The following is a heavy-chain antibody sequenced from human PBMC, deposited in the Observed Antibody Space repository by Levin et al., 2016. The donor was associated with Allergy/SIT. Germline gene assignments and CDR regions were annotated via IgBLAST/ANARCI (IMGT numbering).Heavy chain of an antibody. CDR1: GFTFSSYA. J-gene: IGHJ4*02. D-gene: IGHD3-10*01. CDR3: ARERVSMVRGLVITTRYFDF. V-gene: IGHV3-23*01. CDR2: ISGSGGST. Sequence: GESLKISCAASGFTFSSYAMSWVRQAPGKGLEWVSAISGSGGSTYYADSVKGRFTISRDSSKSTLYLQMNSLRAEDTAVYYCARERVSMVRGLVITTRYFDFWGQGTLVTVSS.